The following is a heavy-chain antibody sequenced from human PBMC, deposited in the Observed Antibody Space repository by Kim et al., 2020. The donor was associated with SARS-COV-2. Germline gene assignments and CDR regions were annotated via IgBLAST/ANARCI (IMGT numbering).Heavy chain of an antibody. CDR2: ISSSSSYI. D-gene: IGHD3-10*01. CDR1: GFTFNNYS. J-gene: IGHJ4*02. CDR3: ARINIKLRSGSSYYFDY. V-gene: IGHV3-21*01. Sequence: GGSLRLSCAASGFTFNNYSMNWVRQAPGKGLEWISSISSSSSYIYYADSVKGRFTISRDNAKNSLYLQMNSLRAEDTAVYYCARINIKLRSGSSYYFDYWGQGTLVTVSS.